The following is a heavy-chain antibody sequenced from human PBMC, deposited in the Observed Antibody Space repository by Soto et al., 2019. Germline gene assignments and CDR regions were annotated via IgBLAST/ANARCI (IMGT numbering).Heavy chain of an antibody. CDR1: GYTFTSYG. D-gene: IGHD3-3*01. CDR3: ARDGRFLEWLFSDAFDI. Sequence: ASVKVSCKASGYTFTSYGISWVRQAPGQGLEWMGWISAYNGNTNYAQKLQGRVTMTTDTSTSTAYMELRSLRSDDTAVYYCARDGRFLEWLFSDAFDIWGQGTMVTVS. V-gene: IGHV1-18*01. CDR2: ISAYNGNT. J-gene: IGHJ3*02.